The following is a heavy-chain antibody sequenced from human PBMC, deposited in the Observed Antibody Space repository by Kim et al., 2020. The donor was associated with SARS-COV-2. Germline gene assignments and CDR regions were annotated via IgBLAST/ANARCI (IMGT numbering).Heavy chain of an antibody. CDR3: ARTETYYYDSSGYYYVIPNWFDP. CDR2: IYYSGST. V-gene: IGHV4-59*01. D-gene: IGHD3-22*01. CDR1: GGSISSYY. Sequence: SETLSLTCTVSGGSISSYYWSWIRQPPGKGLEWIGYIYYSGSTNYNPSLKSRVTISVDTSKNQFSLKLSSVTAADTAVYYCARTETYYYDSSGYYYVIPNWFDPWGQGTLVTVSS. J-gene: IGHJ5*02.